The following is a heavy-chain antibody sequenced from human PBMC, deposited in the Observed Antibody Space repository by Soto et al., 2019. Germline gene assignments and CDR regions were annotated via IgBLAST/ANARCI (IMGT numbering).Heavy chain of an antibody. D-gene: IGHD3-10*01. CDR3: ARDIGRGHFDY. V-gene: IGHV1-46*01. Sequence: QVQLVQSGAEVKKPGASVKVSCKASGYTFINYYMNWVRQAPGQGLEWMGIVNPRSGSTGYAQKFQGRVHMTRDTSTSTVYMELSSLRSEDTAVYYCARDIGRGHFDYWGQGTLVSVSS. CDR1: GYTFINYY. J-gene: IGHJ4*02. CDR2: VNPRSGST.